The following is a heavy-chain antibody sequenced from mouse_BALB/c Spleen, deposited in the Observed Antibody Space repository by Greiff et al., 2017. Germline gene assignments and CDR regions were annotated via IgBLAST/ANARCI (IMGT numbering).Heavy chain of an antibody. D-gene: IGHD2-14*01. V-gene: IGHV5-6-3*01. CDR3: ARDPLYRYGGLAY. CDR2: INSNGGST. J-gene: IGHJ3*01. Sequence: EVMLVESGGGLVQPGGSLKLSCAASGFTFSSYGMSWVRQTPDKRLELVATINSNGGSTYYPDSVKGRFTISRDNAKNTLYLQMSSLKSEDTAMYYCARDPLYRYGGLAYWGQGTLVTVSA. CDR1: GFTFSSYG.